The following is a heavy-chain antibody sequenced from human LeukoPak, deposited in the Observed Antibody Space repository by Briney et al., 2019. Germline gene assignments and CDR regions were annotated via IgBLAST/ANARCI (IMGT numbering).Heavy chain of an antibody. V-gene: IGHV3-74*01. CDR2: INGDGSYT. D-gene: IGHD1-1*01. CDR3: VRDGRNWL. Sequence: GGSLRLSCAASGFTFSSYWMHWVRLGPGNGPVWVSRINGDGSYTNYADSVKGRFTISRDNAKNTLFLQMSSLRAEDTAMYFCVRDGRNWLWGQGTLVTVSS. CDR1: GFTFSSYW. J-gene: IGHJ4*02.